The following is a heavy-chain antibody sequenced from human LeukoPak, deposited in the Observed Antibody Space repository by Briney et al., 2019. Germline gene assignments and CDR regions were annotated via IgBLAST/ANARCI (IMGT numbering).Heavy chain of an antibody. CDR1: GGSISSSSYY. J-gene: IGHJ3*02. CDR2: IVYAGST. V-gene: IGHV4-39*01. CDR3: ARVLYSSGWYGAFDI. Sequence: SETLSLTCTVSGGSISSSSYYWGWTRQPPGKGLEWIGSIVYAGSTYYNQSLKSRVTISVDTSKNQFSLKLSSVTAAYTAVYYCARVLYSSGWYGAFDIWGQGTMVTVSS. D-gene: IGHD6-19*01.